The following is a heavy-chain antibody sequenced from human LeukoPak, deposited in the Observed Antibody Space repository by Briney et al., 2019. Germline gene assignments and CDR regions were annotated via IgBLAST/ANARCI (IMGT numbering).Heavy chain of an antibody. D-gene: IGHD5-12*01. CDR2: ISAYNGNT. Sequence: GASVKVSCKASGYTFTSYGISWVRQAPGQGLEWMGWISAYNGNTNYAQKLQGRVTMTTDTSTSTAYMELRSLRSDDTAVYYCAAGYSGYDFPDAFDIWGQGTMVTVSS. CDR1: GYTFTSYG. CDR3: AAGYSGYDFPDAFDI. J-gene: IGHJ3*02. V-gene: IGHV1-18*01.